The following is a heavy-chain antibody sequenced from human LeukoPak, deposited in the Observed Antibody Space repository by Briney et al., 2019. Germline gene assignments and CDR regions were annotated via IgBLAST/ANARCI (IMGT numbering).Heavy chain of an antibody. CDR3: ARRPSRLRLIPYNWFDP. D-gene: IGHD5-12*01. CDR2: IYYSGST. V-gene: IGHV4-39*07. Sequence: SETLSLTCTVSGGSISSSSYYWGWIRQPPGKGLEWIGSIYYSGSTYYNPSLKSRVTISVDTSKNQFSLKLSSVTAADTAVYYCARRPSRLRLIPYNWFDPWGQGTLVTVSS. J-gene: IGHJ5*02. CDR1: GGSISSSSYY.